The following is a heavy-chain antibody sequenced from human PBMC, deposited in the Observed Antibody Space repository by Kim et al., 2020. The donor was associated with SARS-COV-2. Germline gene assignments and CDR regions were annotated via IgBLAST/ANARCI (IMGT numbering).Heavy chain of an antibody. Sequence: SETLSLTCTVSGGSISSSSYYWGWIRQPPGKGLEWIVCIYYSGSTYYNPSLKSRVTISVDTSKNQFPLKLRSVTAADTGVYYCKTGTTIRNAFDFWGQGTMVTVSS. J-gene: IGHJ3*01. D-gene: IGHD1-7*01. CDR2: IYYSGST. V-gene: IGHV4-39*01. CDR1: GGSISSSSYY. CDR3: KTGTTIRNAFDF.